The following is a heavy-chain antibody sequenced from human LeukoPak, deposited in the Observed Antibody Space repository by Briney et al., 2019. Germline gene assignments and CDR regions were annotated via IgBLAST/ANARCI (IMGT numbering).Heavy chain of an antibody. CDR1: GITFGNNW. CDR3: ARDVPHNWFDT. V-gene: IGHV3-74*01. CDR2: INSDGGGA. Sequence: GVLRLSCAASGITFGNNWMHWVRQGPGKGLVWISRINSDGGGAIYADSVKGRFTVSRDNAKNTLYLQMNSLRAEDTAVYYCARDVPHNWFDTWGQGTLVTVSS. J-gene: IGHJ5*02.